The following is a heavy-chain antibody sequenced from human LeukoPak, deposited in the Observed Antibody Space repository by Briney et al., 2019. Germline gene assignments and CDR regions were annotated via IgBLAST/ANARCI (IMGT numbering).Heavy chain of an antibody. V-gene: IGHV1-46*03. D-gene: IGHD2-15*01. CDR3: AQNRYCSGGSCYSPWFDP. CDR2: INPSGGST. J-gene: IGHJ5*02. CDR1: GYTFTSYY. Sequence: ASVKVSCKASGYTFTSYYMHWVRQAPGQGLEWMGIINPSGGSTSYAQKFQGRVTMTTDTSTSTAYMELRSLRSDDTAVYYCAQNRYCSGGSCYSPWFDPWGQGTLVTVSS.